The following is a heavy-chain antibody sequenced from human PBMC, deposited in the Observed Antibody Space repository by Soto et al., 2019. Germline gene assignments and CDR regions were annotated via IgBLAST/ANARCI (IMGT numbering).Heavy chain of an antibody. Sequence: GGSLRLSCAASGFTFSSYGMHWVRQAPGKGLEWVAVISYDGSNKYYADSVKGRFTISRDNSKNTLYLQMNSLRAEDTAVYYCAKVPPRPDYAMDYWGQGTLVTVPS. D-gene: IGHD4-17*01. V-gene: IGHV3-30*18. CDR1: GFTFSSYG. CDR3: AKVPPRPDYAMDY. J-gene: IGHJ4*02. CDR2: ISYDGSNK.